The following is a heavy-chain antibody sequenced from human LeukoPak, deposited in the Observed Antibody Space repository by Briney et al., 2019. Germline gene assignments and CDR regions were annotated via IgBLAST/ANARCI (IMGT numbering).Heavy chain of an antibody. J-gene: IGHJ6*04. CDR2: INPNSGGT. D-gene: IGHD3-10*01. V-gene: IGHV1-2*04. CDR1: GYTFTGYY. Sequence: ASVKVSCKASGYTFTGYYMHWVRQAPGQGLEWMGWINPNSGGTNYAQKFQGWVTMTRDTSISTAYMELSRLRSDDTAVYYCARDQYYGSGSSAMDVWSKGTTVTVSS. CDR3: ARDQYYGSGSSAMDV.